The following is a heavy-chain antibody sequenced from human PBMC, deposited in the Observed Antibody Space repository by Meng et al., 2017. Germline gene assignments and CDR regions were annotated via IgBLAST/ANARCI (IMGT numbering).Heavy chain of an antibody. Sequence: QVQLQQWGAGLLKPSEALSLTCAVYGGSFSGDYLSWIRQPPGKGLEWIGEINHSGSTNYNPSLKSRDTISVDTSKNQFSLKLSSVTAADTAVYYCARVGSFLRDYWGQGTLVTVSS. V-gene: IGHV4-34*01. CDR2: INHSGST. CDR1: GGSFSGDY. CDR3: ARVGSFLRDY. D-gene: IGHD2/OR15-2a*01. J-gene: IGHJ4*02.